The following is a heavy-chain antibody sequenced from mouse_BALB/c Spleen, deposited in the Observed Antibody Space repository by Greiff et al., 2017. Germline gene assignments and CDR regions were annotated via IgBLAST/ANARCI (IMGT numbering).Heavy chain of an antibody. Sequence: EVQVVESGGGLVKPGGSLKLSCAASGFTFSSYTMSWVRQTPEKRLEWVATISSGGGNTYYPDSVKGRFTISRDNAKNNLYLQMSSLRSEDTALYYCARSSTTARSWFDYWGQGTLVTVSA. J-gene: IGHJ3*01. CDR2: ISSGGGNT. CDR1: GFTFSSYT. CDR3: ARSSTTARSWFDY. V-gene: IGHV5-9*03. D-gene: IGHD1-2*01.